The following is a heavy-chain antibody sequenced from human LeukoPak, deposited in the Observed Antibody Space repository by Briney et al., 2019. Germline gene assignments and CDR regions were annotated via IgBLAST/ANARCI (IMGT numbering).Heavy chain of an antibody. CDR1: GFTFDDYA. Sequence: GGSLRLSCAASGFTFDDYAMHWVRQAPGKGLEWVSGISWNSGNIGYADSVKGRFTISRDNAKNSLYLLLNSLRTEDTALYYCAKALSGSYYSPFDYWGQGTLVTVSS. J-gene: IGHJ4*02. CDR2: ISWNSGNI. CDR3: AKALSGSYYSPFDY. D-gene: IGHD3-10*01. V-gene: IGHV3-9*01.